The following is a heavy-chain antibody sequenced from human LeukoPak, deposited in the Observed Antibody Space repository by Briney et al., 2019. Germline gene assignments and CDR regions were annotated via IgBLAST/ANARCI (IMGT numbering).Heavy chain of an antibody. J-gene: IGHJ3*02. CDR3: ATRVMIAITTRGAFHI. Sequence: GGSLRLSCAASGFTFSSYAMNWVRQAPGKGLEWVSGISGNSSNTYYAESVKGRFTISRDNSKKTLYLQMNSLRAEDTAMYCATRVMIAITTRGAFHIWGQGTMVTVSS. CDR2: ISGNSSNT. D-gene: IGHD3-16*01. V-gene: IGHV3-23*01. CDR1: GFTFSSYA.